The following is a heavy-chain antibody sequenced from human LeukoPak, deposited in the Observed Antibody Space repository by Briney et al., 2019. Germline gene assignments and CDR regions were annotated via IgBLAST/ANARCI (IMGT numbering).Heavy chain of an antibody. CDR2: INHSGST. CDR1: GGSFSGYY. CDR3: ARAAYYYYGMDV. Sequence: SETLSLTCAVYGGSFSGYYWSWIRQPPGKGLEWIGEINHSGSTNYNPSLKSRVTISVDTSKNQFSLKLSSVTAADTAAYYCARAAYYYYGMDVWGQGTTVTVSS. J-gene: IGHJ6*02. V-gene: IGHV4-34*01.